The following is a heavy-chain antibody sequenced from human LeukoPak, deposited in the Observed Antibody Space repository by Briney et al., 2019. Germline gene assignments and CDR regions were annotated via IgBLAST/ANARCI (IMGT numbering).Heavy chain of an antibody. CDR3: SKDRNGWPTNFDS. CDR2: ISSSGGTT. J-gene: IGHJ4*02. V-gene: IGHV3-23*01. CDR1: GFTFSTYA. D-gene: IGHD6-19*01. Sequence: PGGSLRPSCAASGFTFSTYAVNWVRQAPGKGLEGVSAISSSGGTTYYADSVKGRFSISRDNSKNTLYLQMNSLRAEDTAVYYCSKDRNGWPTNFDSWGQGTLVTVSA.